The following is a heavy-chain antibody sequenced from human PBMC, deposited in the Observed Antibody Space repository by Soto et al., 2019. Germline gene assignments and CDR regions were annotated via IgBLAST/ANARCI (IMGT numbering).Heavy chain of an antibody. D-gene: IGHD1-26*01. CDR2: MNPNSANT. J-gene: IGHJ3*02. Sequence: QVQLVQSGAEVKKPGASVKVSCKTSGYTFTSYDINWVRQATGQGLEWMGWMNPNSANTAYAQKFQGRVTMTRNTSIITAYMELSSLRSEDTAVYYCAKERSSGAFDIWGQGTMVTVSS. CDR1: GYTFTSYD. CDR3: AKERSSGAFDI. V-gene: IGHV1-8*01.